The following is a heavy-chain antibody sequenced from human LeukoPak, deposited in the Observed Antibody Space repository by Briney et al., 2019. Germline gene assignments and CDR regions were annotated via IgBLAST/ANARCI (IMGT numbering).Heavy chain of an antibody. D-gene: IGHD4-17*01. J-gene: IGHJ4*02. Sequence: GGSLRLSCTASGFTFGDYAMSWVRQAPGKGLEWVGSIRSKAYGGTTEYAASVKGRFTISRDDSKSIAYLQMNSLKTEDTAVYYCTRGHGDYVFDYWGQGTLVTVSS. V-gene: IGHV3-49*04. CDR1: GFTFGDYA. CDR3: TRGHGDYVFDY. CDR2: IRSKAYGGTT.